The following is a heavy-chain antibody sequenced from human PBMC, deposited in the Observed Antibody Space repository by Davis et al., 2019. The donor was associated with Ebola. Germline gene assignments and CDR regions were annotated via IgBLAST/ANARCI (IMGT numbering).Heavy chain of an antibody. CDR2: ISSSSTSR. CDR1: GFSFSSCS. Sequence: GGSLRLSCAASGFSFSSCSMNWVRQAPGKGLEWVSSISSSSTSRYYVDSVKGRFTISRDNAKNSLYLQMNSLRVEDTAVYYCAKDLGGGYDHSYYKYYGMDVWGKGTTVTVSS. CDR3: AKDLGGGYDHSYYKYYGMDV. J-gene: IGHJ6*04. V-gene: IGHV3-21*06. D-gene: IGHD5-12*01.